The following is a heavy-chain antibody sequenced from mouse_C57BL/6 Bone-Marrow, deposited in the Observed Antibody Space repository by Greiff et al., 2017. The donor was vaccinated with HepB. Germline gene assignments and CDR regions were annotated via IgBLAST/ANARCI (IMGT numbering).Heavy chain of an antibody. CDR1: GFTFSDAW. J-gene: IGHJ1*03. CDR2: IRNKANNHAT. V-gene: IGHV6-6*01. Sequence: EVKLQESGGGLVQPGGSMKLSCAASGFTFSDAWMDWVRQSPEKGLEWVAEIRNKANNHATYYAESVKGRFTISRDDSKSSVYLQMNSLRAEDTGIYYCTSGFTTVVATVYWYFDVWGTGTTVTVSS. CDR3: TSGFTTVVATVYWYFDV. D-gene: IGHD1-1*01.